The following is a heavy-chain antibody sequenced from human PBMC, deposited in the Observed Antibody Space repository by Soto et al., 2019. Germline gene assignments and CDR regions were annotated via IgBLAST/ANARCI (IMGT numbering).Heavy chain of an antibody. V-gene: IGHV3-30*02. J-gene: IGHJ4*02. Sequence: GGSLRLSCSASGFTFNTHGMHWVRQSPGKGLEWVSYISYSGNKYYADSVQGRFTISRDDSKNMVFLQMNSLRAEDTALYYCAKNGLDNSPSAIDSWGPGTLVTVSS. D-gene: IGHD2-8*01. CDR3: AKNGLDNSPSAIDS. CDR2: ISYSGNK. CDR1: GFTFNTHG.